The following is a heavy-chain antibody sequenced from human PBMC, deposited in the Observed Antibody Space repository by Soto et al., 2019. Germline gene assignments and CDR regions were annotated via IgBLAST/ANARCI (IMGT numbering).Heavy chain of an antibody. CDR3: AKDTRYFDWLSDY. D-gene: IGHD3-9*01. CDR1: GGTFRTSA. J-gene: IGHJ4*02. CDR2: IMPVFPTP. V-gene: IGHV1-69*13. Sequence: SVKVSCKTSGGTFRTSAISWVRQAPGQGPEWMGGIMPVFPTPDYAQKFQGRVTITADESTGTAYMELSSLRSEDTAVYYCAKDTRYFDWLSDYWGQGTLVTVSS.